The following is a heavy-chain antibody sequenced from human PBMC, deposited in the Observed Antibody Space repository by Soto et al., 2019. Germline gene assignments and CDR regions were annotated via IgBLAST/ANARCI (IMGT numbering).Heavy chain of an antibody. Sequence: GGSLRLSCAASGFTFSSYWMHWVRQAPGKGLVWVSCINSDGSSTSYADSVKGRFTISRDNAKNTLYLQMNSLRAEDTAVYYCARDPSDFWSGYSPGTYYYYTDVWGKGTTVTVSS. CDR3: ARDPSDFWSGYSPGTYYYYTDV. D-gene: IGHD3-3*01. V-gene: IGHV3-74*01. CDR2: INSDGSST. J-gene: IGHJ6*03. CDR1: GFTFSSYW.